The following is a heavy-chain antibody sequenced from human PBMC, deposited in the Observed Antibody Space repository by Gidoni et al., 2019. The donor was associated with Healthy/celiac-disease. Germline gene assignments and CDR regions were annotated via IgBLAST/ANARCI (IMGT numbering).Heavy chain of an antibody. CDR1: GGSISSSNW. D-gene: IGHD3-22*01. J-gene: IGHJ3*01. CDR3: ANVERGTMTQPL. V-gene: IGHV4-4*02. CDR2: IYHSGST. Sequence: YGGSISSSNWWSWVRQPPGKGLEWIGEIYHSGSTNYNPSLKSRVTISVDKSKNQFSLKLSSVTAADTAVYYCANVERGTMTQPLWGQGTMVTVSS.